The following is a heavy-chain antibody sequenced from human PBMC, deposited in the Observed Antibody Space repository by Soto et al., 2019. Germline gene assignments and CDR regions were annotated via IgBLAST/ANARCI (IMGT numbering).Heavy chain of an antibody. V-gene: IGHV3-9*01. D-gene: IGHD1-26*01. CDR3: ASLWGSTSFDL. Sequence: EVQLVESGGGLVQPGGSLRLSCAASGFTFDDYPMHWVRQAPGKGLEWVSGITWNSGSIGYVDSVKGRFTVSRDNAKNSLYLQMNSVRPEDTALSYCASLWGSTSFDLWGQGTMVTVSS. CDR2: ITWNSGSI. J-gene: IGHJ3*01. CDR1: GFTFDDYP.